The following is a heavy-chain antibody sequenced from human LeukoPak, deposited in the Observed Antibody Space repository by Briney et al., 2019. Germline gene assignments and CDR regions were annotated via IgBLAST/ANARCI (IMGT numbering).Heavy chain of an antibody. CDR1: GFTFSSYS. V-gene: IGHV3-48*01. Sequence: GGSLRLSCAASGFTFSSYSMNWVRQAPGKGLEWVSYISSSSSTIYYADSVRGRFTISRDNSKNTLYLQMNSLRAEDTAVYSCARGYCTSSSCYNDYWGQGTLVTVSS. CDR2: ISSSSSTI. CDR3: ARGYCTSSSCYNDY. D-gene: IGHD2-2*02. J-gene: IGHJ4*02.